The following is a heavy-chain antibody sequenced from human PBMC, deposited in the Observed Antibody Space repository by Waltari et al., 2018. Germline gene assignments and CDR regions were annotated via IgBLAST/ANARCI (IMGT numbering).Heavy chain of an antibody. CDR3: AKAPYYDILSGYDAFDT. CDR1: GFTFRHYG. Sequence: QVQLVESGGGVVPPGGSLRLPCAASGFTFRHYGMHWVRQAPGQGLEWLAFIQYDGNKKHFADSVKGRFSISRDNSKNTLYLQITSLRAEDTAVYYCAKAPYYDILSGYDAFDTWGQGTMVTVSS. V-gene: IGHV3-30*02. CDR2: IQYDGNKK. J-gene: IGHJ3*02. D-gene: IGHD3-9*01.